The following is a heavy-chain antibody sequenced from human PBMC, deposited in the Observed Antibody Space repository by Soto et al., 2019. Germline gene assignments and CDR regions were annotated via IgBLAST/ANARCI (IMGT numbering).Heavy chain of an antibody. CDR3: ARLDSSSWYRVNYGMDV. Sequence: VASVKVSCKASGYTFTSYDINWVRQATGQGLEWMGWMNPNSGNTGYAQKFQGRVTMTRNTSISTAYMELSSLRSEDTAVYYCARLDSSSWYRVNYGMDVWGQGTTVTVSS. D-gene: IGHD6-13*01. CDR2: MNPNSGNT. CDR1: GYTFTSYD. V-gene: IGHV1-8*01. J-gene: IGHJ6*02.